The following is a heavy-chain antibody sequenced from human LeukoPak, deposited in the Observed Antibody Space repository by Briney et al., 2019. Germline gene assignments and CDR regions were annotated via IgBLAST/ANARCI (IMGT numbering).Heavy chain of an antibody. CDR1: GFTFSSYA. J-gene: IGHJ4*02. D-gene: IGHD1-26*01. CDR3: AKDVSGSHFDY. CDR2: ISYDGSNK. V-gene: IGHV3-30*04. Sequence: GGSLRLSCAASGFTFSSYAMRWVRQAPGKGLEWVAVISYDGSNKYYADSVKGRFTISRDNSKNTLYLQMNSLRAEDTAVYYCAKDVSGSHFDYWGQGTLVTVSS.